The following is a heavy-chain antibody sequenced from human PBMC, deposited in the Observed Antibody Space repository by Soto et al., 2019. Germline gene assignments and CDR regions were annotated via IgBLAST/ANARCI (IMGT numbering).Heavy chain of an antibody. CDR3: ARTHYESSGYYYDY. J-gene: IGHJ4*02. CDR1: GGSVGSGSYH. V-gene: IGHV4-61*01. D-gene: IGHD3-22*01. Sequence: SETHSLPSTVSGGSVGSGSYHWSWIRQPPGKGLEWIGYIYYSGSTNYNPALKSRVTISVDTSKNQFSLKLSSVTAADTAVYYCARTHYESSGYYYDYWGQGTLVTVSS. CDR2: IYYSGST.